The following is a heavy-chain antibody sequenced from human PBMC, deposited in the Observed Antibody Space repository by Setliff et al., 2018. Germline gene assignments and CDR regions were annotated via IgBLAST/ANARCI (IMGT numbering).Heavy chain of an antibody. J-gene: IGHJ5*02. CDR2: INGDGTIT. V-gene: IGHV3-20*04. Sequence: SLRLSCAASGFIFDDYGMGWVRQVPGKGLVWVSRINGDGTITNYADSVKGRFTISRDNAKNTLYLQMNSLRAEDTASYYCARDPNGDYVGAFDPWGQGILVTVSS. CDR3: ARDPNGDYVGAFDP. D-gene: IGHD4-17*01. CDR1: GFIFDDYG.